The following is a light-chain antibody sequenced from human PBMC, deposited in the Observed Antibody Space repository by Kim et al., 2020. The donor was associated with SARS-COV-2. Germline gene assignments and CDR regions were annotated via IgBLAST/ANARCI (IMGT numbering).Light chain of an antibody. J-gene: IGLJ2*01. Sequence: VTSPCTGSNSSIGAGFDVHWYQQLPGTAPKLLICNNNNRPSGVPDRFSGSKSGTSASPAITGLQAEDEADYYCQSYDNSLSGFVVFGGGTQLTVL. CDR3: QSYDNSLSGFVV. CDR1: NSSIGAGFD. CDR2: NNN. V-gene: IGLV1-40*01.